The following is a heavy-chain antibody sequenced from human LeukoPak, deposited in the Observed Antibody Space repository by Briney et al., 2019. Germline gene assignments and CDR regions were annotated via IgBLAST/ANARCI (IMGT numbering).Heavy chain of an antibody. Sequence: ASVKVSCKTSGYTFTDSYIHWVRQAPGQGLEWTGRINPNSGDPNYPQKFQGRLTMTRDTSISTAYMELSSLRSDDTAVYYCARDFFPRGGSEYFQHWGQGTLVTASS. CDR3: ARDFFPRGGSEYFQH. CDR1: GYTFTDSY. J-gene: IGHJ1*01. CDR2: INPNSGDP. D-gene: IGHD3-10*01. V-gene: IGHV1-2*06.